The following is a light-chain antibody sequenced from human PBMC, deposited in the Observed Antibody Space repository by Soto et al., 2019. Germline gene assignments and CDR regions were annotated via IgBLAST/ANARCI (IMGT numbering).Light chain of an antibody. CDR1: KNINTW. J-gene: IGKJ1*01. CDR2: DAS. CDR3: QKYNNWPSVT. Sequence: DIQMTQSPSTLSASVGDRVTITCRASKNINTWVAWYQQKPGKAPKLLIYDASSLESGVPSRVSGSGSGTEFTLTISSLQSEDFAVYFCQKYNNWPSVTFGQGTKVDIK. V-gene: IGKV1-5*01.